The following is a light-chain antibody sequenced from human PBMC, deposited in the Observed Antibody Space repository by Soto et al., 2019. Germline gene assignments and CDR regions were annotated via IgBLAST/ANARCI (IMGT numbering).Light chain of an antibody. CDR1: SSDVGGYNY. Sequence: QSVLTQPPSASGSPGQSVTISCTGTSSDVGGYNYVSWYQQHPGKAPKLMIYEVSKRPSGVPDRFSGSKSGNTASLTVSGLQAEDEADYYCSSHAGSNSFYVFGTGTKLTVL. CDR3: SSHAGSNSFYV. J-gene: IGLJ1*01. CDR2: EVS. V-gene: IGLV2-8*01.